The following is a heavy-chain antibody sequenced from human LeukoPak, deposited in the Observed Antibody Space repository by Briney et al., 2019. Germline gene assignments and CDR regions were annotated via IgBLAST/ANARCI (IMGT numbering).Heavy chain of an antibody. D-gene: IGHD3-3*01. CDR3: ARVQFPTYYDFWSGSGGFDY. CDR1: GFTFSSYW. CDR2: IKQDGSEK. Sequence: GGSLRLSCAASGFTFSSYWMSWVRQAPGKGLEWVANIKQDGSEKYYVDSVKGRFTISRDNAKNSLYLQMNSLRAEDTAVYYCARVQFPTYYDFWSGSGGFDYWGQGTLVTVSS. V-gene: IGHV3-7*01. J-gene: IGHJ4*02.